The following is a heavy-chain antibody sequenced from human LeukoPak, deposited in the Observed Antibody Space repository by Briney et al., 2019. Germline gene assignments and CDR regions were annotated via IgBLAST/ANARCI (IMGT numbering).Heavy chain of an antibody. Sequence: GGSLRLSCAASGFAFSSYGMHWVRQAPGKGLEWVAVISYDGSNKYYADSVKGRFTISRDNSKNTLYLQMNSLRAEDTAVYYCAKDRATQFDYWGQGTLVTVSS. D-gene: IGHD5-12*01. J-gene: IGHJ4*02. CDR2: ISYDGSNK. CDR1: GFAFSSYG. V-gene: IGHV3-30*18. CDR3: AKDRATQFDY.